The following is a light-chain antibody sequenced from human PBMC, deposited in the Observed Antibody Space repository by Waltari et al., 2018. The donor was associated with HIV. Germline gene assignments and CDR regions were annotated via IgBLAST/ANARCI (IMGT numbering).Light chain of an antibody. Sequence: DVVMTQTPLSLSVIPGQPASISCKSSQRLLHSDGKTYLYWYLQKSGKPPQLLIYEVSNRFAGVPARFSGSGSGADFTLKVSRVEPEDVGIYYCMQTQQHPYTFGQGTNLEIK. CDR3: MQTQQHPYT. CDR2: EVS. CDR1: QRLLHSDGKTY. J-gene: IGKJ2*01. V-gene: IGKV2D-29*01.